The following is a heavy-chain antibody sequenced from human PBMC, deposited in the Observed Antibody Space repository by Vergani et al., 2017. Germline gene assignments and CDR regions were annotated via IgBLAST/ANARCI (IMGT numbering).Heavy chain of an antibody. D-gene: IGHD5-18*01. Sequence: QVQLVESGGGVVQPGRSLRLSCAASGFTFSSYGMHWVRQAPGKGLEWVAVIWYDGSNKYYADSVKGRFTISRDDSKRLAYLQLSGLKTEDTAVYFCSRGRGYSFGYSDYWGQGTLVTVSS. V-gene: IGHV3-33*01. CDR2: IWYDGSNK. CDR3: SRGRGYSFGYSDY. CDR1: GFTFSSYG. J-gene: IGHJ4*02.